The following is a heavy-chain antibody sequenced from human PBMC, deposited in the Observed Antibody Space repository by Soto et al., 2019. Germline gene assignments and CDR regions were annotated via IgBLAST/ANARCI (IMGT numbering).Heavy chain of an antibody. Sequence: ASVKVSCKASGYTFTGYYMHWVRQAPGQGLEWMGWINPNSGGTNYAQKFQGWVTMTRDTSISTAYMELSRLRSDDTAVYYCARDLGSSRQTVGYYFDYWGQGTLVTVSS. CDR2: INPNSGGT. J-gene: IGHJ4*02. V-gene: IGHV1-2*04. D-gene: IGHD6-13*01. CDR3: ARDLGSSRQTVGYYFDY. CDR1: GYTFTGYY.